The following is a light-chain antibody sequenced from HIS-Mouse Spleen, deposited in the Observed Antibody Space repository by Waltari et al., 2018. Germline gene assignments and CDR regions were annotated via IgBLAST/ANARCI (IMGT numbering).Light chain of an antibody. CDR2: GKN. CDR1: RLRSYY. V-gene: IGLV3-19*01. Sequence: SSELTPYPAVSVALGQTVRITCQGDRLRSYYASWYQQKPGQAPVPVIYGKNNRPSGIPDRFSGSSSGNTASLTITAAQAEDEADYYCNSRDSSGNHWVFGGGTKLTVL. J-gene: IGLJ3*02. CDR3: NSRDSSGNHWV.